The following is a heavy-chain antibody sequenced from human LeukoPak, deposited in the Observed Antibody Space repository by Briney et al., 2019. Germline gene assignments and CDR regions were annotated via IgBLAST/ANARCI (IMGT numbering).Heavy chain of an antibody. V-gene: IGHV3-30*02. J-gene: IGHJ4*02. D-gene: IGHD3-22*01. CDR2: IRYDGSNK. CDR3: AKDKTMIVVVNPYYFDY. CDR1: GFTFSSYG. Sequence: GGSLRLSCAASGFTFSSYGMHWVRQAPGKGLEWVAFIRYDGSNKYYADSVKGRFTISRDNSKNTLYLQMNSLRAEDTAVYYCAKDKTMIVVVNPYYFDYWGQGTLVTVSS.